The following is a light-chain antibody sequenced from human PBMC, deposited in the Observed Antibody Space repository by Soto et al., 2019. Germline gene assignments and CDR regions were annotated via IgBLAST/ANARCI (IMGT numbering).Light chain of an antibody. CDR2: GAS. J-gene: IGKJ5*01. V-gene: IGKV3-20*01. CDR3: QQYGSSPPIT. Sequence: ETLMTQSPATVSVSPGARATLYCRASQTVSSSLAWYQQKPGQAPRLLIYGASSRATGIPDRFSGSGSGTDFTLTISRLEPEDFAVYYCQQYGSSPPITFGQGTRLEIK. CDR1: QTVSSS.